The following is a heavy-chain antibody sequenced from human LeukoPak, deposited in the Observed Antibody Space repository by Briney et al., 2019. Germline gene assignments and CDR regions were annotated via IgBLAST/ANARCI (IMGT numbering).Heavy chain of an antibody. CDR2: IKRDGSEK. Sequence: PGGSLRLSCAASGFTFNSYWMNWVRQAPGKGLEWVANIKRDGSEKYYVDSVKGRFTISRDNAKNSLYLQMNSLRAEDTAVYYCARDFGLGEAFDYWGQGTLVTVSS. D-gene: IGHD3-3*01. CDR1: GFTFNSYW. CDR3: ARDFGLGEAFDY. V-gene: IGHV3-7*01. J-gene: IGHJ4*02.